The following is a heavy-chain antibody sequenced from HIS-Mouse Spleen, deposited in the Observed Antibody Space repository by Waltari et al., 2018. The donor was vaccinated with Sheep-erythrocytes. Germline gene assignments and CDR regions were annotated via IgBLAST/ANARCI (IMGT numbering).Heavy chain of an antibody. J-gene: IGHJ4*02. D-gene: IGHD1-26*01. CDR3: AQTGATTPHFDY. V-gene: IGHV1-69*04. Sequence: QVQLWQSGAEVKTPGSSVEVSCKASGGTCSSYAISWVREAPGQGLEWMGRIIPILGRANYAEEFQVRVTITEDKSTRTAYMELSSLRSEDTAVYYCAQTGATTPHFDYWGQGTLVTVSS. CDR1: GGTCSSYA. CDR2: IIPILGRA.